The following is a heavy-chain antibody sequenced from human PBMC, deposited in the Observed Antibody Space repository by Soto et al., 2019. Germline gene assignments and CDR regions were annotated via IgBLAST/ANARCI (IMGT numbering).Heavy chain of an antibody. V-gene: IGHV3-49*03. CDR1: GFTFGDYA. CDR3: TRGYCSGGSCYRPEYFQH. CDR2: IRSKAYGGTT. Sequence: GGSLRLSCTASGFTFGDYAMSWFRQAPGKGLEWVGFIRSKAYGGTTEYAASVKGRFTISRDDSKSIAYLQMNSLKTEDTAVYYCTRGYCSGGSCYRPEYFQHWGQGTLVTVSS. D-gene: IGHD2-15*01. J-gene: IGHJ1*01.